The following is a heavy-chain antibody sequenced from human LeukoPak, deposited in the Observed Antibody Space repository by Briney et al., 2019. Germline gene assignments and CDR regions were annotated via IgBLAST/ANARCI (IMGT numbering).Heavy chain of an antibody. CDR3: ARGGGAYVY. CDR2: IKQDGSEK. Sequence: GSLGLSFAASGFPFSSYWMSWVRQAPGKGLEWVANIKQDGSEKYYVDSVTGRFTISRDNPKNSLYLQMNSLRAEDTAVYYCARGGGAYVYWGQGTLVTVSS. D-gene: IGHD4-17*01. V-gene: IGHV3-7*01. CDR1: GFPFSSYW. J-gene: IGHJ4*02.